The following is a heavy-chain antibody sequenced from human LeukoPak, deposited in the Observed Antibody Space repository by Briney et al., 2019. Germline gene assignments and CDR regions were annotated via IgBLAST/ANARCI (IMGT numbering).Heavy chain of an antibody. Sequence: ASVKVSFKASGYTFTSYYMHWVRQAPGQGLEWMGIINPTGGSTTYAQKFQGRVTMTRDTSTSTVYMKLSSLRSDDTAVYYCARTAARRFDYWGQGTLVTVSS. D-gene: IGHD6-6*01. CDR3: ARTAARRFDY. V-gene: IGHV1-46*01. CDR2: INPTGGST. CDR1: GYTFTSYY. J-gene: IGHJ4*02.